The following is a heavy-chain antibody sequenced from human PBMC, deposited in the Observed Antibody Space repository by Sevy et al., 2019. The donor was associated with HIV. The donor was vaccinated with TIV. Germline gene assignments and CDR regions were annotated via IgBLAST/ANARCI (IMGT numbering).Heavy chain of an antibody. CDR1: GYTFSSYD. Sequence: ASVKVSCKASGYTFSSYDIIWVRQAPGQGLEWLGWISTQNGNTNYGQNFQGRVTMTTDTSTSTVYMDLRSLRSDDTAVYYCARRGRWTYFDLWSGSPDYWGQRTLVTVSS. V-gene: IGHV1-18*01. D-gene: IGHD3-3*01. J-gene: IGHJ4*02. CDR2: ISTQNGNT. CDR3: ARRGRWTYFDLWSGSPDY.